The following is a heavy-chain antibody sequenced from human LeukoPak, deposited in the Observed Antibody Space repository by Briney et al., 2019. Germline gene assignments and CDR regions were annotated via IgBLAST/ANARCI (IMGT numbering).Heavy chain of an antibody. Sequence: GGSLRLSCAASGFTFSSYAMSWVRQAPGKGLEWVSAISGSGGNTFYADSVKGRFTTSRDNSKSTMFLQMNSLRAGDTAVYYCAKVGVAGSSYYFDYWGQGTLVTVSS. V-gene: IGHV3-23*01. CDR1: GFTFSSYA. CDR3: AKVGVAGSSYYFDY. J-gene: IGHJ4*02. D-gene: IGHD6-19*01. CDR2: ISGSGGNT.